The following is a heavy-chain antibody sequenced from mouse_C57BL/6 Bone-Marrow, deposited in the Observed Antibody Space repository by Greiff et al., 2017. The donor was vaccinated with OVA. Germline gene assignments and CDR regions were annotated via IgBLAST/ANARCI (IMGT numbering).Heavy chain of an antibody. Sequence: EVQLQQSGTVLARPGASVKMSCKTSGYTFTSYWMHWVKQRPGQGLEWIGAIYPGNSDTSYNQKFKGKAKLTAVTSASTAYMELSSLTNEDSAVYYCTSGIYYDYDGAYAMDYWGQGTSVTVSS. CDR1: GYTFTSYW. CDR2: IYPGNSDT. D-gene: IGHD2-4*01. J-gene: IGHJ4*01. V-gene: IGHV1-5*01. CDR3: TSGIYYDYDGAYAMDY.